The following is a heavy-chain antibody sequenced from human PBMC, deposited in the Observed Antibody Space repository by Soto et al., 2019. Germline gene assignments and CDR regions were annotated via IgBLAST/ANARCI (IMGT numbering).Heavy chain of an antibody. Sequence: GESLKISCKGSGYSFTSYWIGWVRQMPGKGLEWMGIIYPGDSDTRYSPSFQGQVTISADKSISTAYLQWSSLKASDTAMYYCVTGIAAAGTFYSCDYWGQGTLVTSPQ. J-gene: IGHJ4*02. CDR3: VTGIAAAGTFYSCDY. CDR1: GYSFTSYW. CDR2: IYPGDSDT. V-gene: IGHV5-51*01. D-gene: IGHD6-13*01.